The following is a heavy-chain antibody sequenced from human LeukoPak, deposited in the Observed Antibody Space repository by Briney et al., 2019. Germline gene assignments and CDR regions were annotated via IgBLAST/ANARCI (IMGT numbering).Heavy chain of an antibody. V-gene: IGHV3-48*04. J-gene: IGHJ4*02. CDR2: ISSSSSTI. Sequence: GGSLRLSCAASGFTFSSYSMNWVRQAPGKGLEWVSYISSSSSTIYYADSVKGRFTISRDNAKNSLYLQMNSLRAEDTAVYYCARDNYYDSSGYLSWGQGTLVTVSS. CDR1: GFTFSSYS. CDR3: ARDNYYDSSGYLS. D-gene: IGHD3-22*01.